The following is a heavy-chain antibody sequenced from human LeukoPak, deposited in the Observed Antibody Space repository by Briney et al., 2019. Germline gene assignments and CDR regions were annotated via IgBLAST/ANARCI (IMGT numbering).Heavy chain of an antibody. V-gene: IGHV3-53*01. CDR3: ARGRGAD. CDR2: IHPGGTI. D-gene: IGHD4/OR15-4a*01. Sequence: GGSLRLSCAASGFTFSSYAMGWVRQAPGKGLEWVSVIHPGGTIYYADSVKGRFTTSRDNFKNTLNLQMNSLRAEDTAVYYCARGRGADWGQGTLVTVSS. J-gene: IGHJ4*02. CDR1: GFTFSSYA.